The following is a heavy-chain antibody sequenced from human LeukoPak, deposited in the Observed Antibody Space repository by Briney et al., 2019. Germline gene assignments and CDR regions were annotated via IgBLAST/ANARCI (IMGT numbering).Heavy chain of an antibody. CDR3: ARGLRLSGGRRDGYYLFSC. D-gene: IGHD5-24*01. CDR1: GGSFSGYY. CDR2: INHSGST. Sequence: SSEALSLTCAVYGGSFSGYYWSWIRQPPGKGLEWIGEINHSGSTNYNPSLKSRVTISVDASKNQFSQKLSSVTAADAAVYYCARGLRLSGGRRDGYYLFSCWGQGTLVTVSS. J-gene: IGHJ4*02. V-gene: IGHV4-34*01.